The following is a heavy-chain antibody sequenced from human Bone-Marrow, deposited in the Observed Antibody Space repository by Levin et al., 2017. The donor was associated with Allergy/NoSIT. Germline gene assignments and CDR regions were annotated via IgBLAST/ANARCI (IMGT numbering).Heavy chain of an antibody. V-gene: IGHV5-51*01. D-gene: IGHD2-2*01. CDR3: ARLSRRYCSSTSCQPPGGYFDL. CDR1: GYSFTSYW. J-gene: IGHJ2*01. Sequence: KVSCKGSGYSFTSYWIGWVRQMPGKGLEWMGIIYPGDSDTRYSPSFQGQVTISADKSISTAYLQWSSLKASDTAMYYCARLSRRYCSSTSCQPPGGYFDLWGRGTLVTVSS. CDR2: IYPGDSDT.